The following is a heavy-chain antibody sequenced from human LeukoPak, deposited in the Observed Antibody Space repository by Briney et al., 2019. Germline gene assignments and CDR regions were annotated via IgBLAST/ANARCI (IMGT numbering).Heavy chain of an antibody. CDR2: IYYSGST. V-gene: IGHV4-31*03. D-gene: IGHD3-22*01. CDR1: GGSISSGGYY. CDR3: AGGDSSGYYCPGDY. J-gene: IGHJ4*02. Sequence: SQTLSLTCTVSGGSISSGGYYWSWIRQHPGKGLEWIGYIYYSGSTYYNPSLKSRVTISVDTSKNQFSLKLSSVTDADTAVYYCAGGDSSGYYCPGDYWGQGTLVTVSS.